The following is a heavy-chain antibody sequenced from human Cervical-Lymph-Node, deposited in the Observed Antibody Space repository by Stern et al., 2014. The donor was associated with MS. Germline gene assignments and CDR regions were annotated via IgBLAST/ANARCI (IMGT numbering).Heavy chain of an antibody. CDR1: GYTFTSYY. CDR3: ARGLGGMTIGY. V-gene: IGHV1-46*01. J-gene: IGHJ4*02. Sequence: QVQLVQSGAEVKKPGASVKLSCKASGYTFTSYYMHWVRQAPGQGLEWMGGINPSGGTTTYAQQFQGRVTMSWDTSTSTVYMELSSLRSEDTAVFYCARGLGGMTIGYWGQGTLVTVSS. CDR2: INPSGGTT. D-gene: IGHD3-10*01.